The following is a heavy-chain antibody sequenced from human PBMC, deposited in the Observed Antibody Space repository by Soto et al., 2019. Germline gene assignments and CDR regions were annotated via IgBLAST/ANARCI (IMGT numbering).Heavy chain of an antibody. CDR3: ARDPGVAAAGAFDY. Sequence: QVQLQESGPGLVKPSQTLSLTCTVSGGSISSGGYYWSWIRQHPGKGLEWIGYIYNSGSTYYYPSLKRRVTISVDTSKNQFSLELRSVTAADTAVYYGARDPGVAAAGAFDYWGQGTLVTVSS. CDR1: GGSISSGGYY. V-gene: IGHV4-31*03. J-gene: IGHJ4*02. CDR2: IYNSGST. D-gene: IGHD6-13*01.